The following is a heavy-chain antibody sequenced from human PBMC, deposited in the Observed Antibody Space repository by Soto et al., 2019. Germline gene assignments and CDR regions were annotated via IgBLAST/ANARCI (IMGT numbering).Heavy chain of an antibody. CDR2: ISPSGDSP. D-gene: IGHD3-3*02. V-gene: IGHV3-23*01. J-gene: IGHJ4*02. CDR1: GFPFSSYG. CDR3: TVWGPFSVSGVPTTLDS. Sequence: EAQLLQSGGGWIQPGGSLRLFCAVSGFPFSSYGMSWVRQAQGKGLEWVSRISPSGDSPAYADFVEGRFTVSRDNSKNTLSMLMNSLRADDTAVYYCTVWGPFSVSGVPTTLDSWGQGTPVTVSS.